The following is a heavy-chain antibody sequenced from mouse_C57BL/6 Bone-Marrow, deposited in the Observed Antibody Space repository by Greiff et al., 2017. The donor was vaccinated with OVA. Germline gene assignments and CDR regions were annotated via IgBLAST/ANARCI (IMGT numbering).Heavy chain of an antibody. Sequence: EVQGVESGGGLVQPKGSLQLSCAASGFSFNTYAMNWVRQAPGKGLEWVARIRSKSNNYATYYADSVKDRFTISRDDSESMLYLQMNNLKTEDTAMYYCVRHVTTGGFDVWGTGTTVTVSS. CDR3: VRHVTTGGFDV. CDR2: IRSKSNNYAT. V-gene: IGHV10-1*01. J-gene: IGHJ1*03. CDR1: GFSFNTYA. D-gene: IGHD2-1*01.